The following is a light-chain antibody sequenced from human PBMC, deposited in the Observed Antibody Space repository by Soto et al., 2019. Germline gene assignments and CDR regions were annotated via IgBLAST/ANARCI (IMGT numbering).Light chain of an antibody. Sequence: ALRMTQSPSSLSASTGDRVTITCRASQGLSGYLAWYQQKPGKAPYLLIYSASTLQSGVPSRFSGSGSGTDFTLTISSLRSEDFATYYCHQYYSFPLTFGGGTKVEIK. CDR2: SAS. V-gene: IGKV1-8*01. J-gene: IGKJ4*01. CDR1: QGLSGY. CDR3: HQYYSFPLT.